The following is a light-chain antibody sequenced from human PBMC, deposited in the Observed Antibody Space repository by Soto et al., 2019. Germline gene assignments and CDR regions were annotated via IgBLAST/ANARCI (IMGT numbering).Light chain of an antibody. CDR3: QTWGPGIRV. CDR1: SGHSIYA. CDR2: VNNDGSH. Sequence: QPVVTQSPSASASLGASVKLTCTLSSGHSIYAIAWHQEQPEKGPRFLMKVNNDGSHSKGDGIPDRFSGSSSGAERYLTISSLQSEDEADYYCQTWGPGIRVFGGGTKLTVL. V-gene: IGLV4-69*01. J-gene: IGLJ2*01.